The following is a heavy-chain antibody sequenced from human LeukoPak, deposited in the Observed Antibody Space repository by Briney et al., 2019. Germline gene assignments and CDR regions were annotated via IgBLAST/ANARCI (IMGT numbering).Heavy chain of an antibody. CDR3: ARAEDCSSTSCQGYFDY. V-gene: IGHV4-34*01. CDR1: GGSFNGYY. Sequence: SETLSLTCAVYGGSFNGYYWSWIRQPPGKGLEWIGEINHSGSTNYNPSLKSRVTISVDTSKNQFSLKLSSVTAADTAVYYCARAEDCSSTSCQGYFDYWGQGTLVTVSS. J-gene: IGHJ4*02. D-gene: IGHD2-2*01. CDR2: INHSGST.